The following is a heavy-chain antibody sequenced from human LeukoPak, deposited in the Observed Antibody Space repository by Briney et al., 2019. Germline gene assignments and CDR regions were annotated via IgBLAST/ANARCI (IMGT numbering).Heavy chain of an antibody. D-gene: IGHD5-18*01. CDR2: ISGGGGMT. CDR3: AKSDTLGN. Sequence: GGSLRLSCVASGFTFSSYAMSWVRQAPGKGLEWVSGISGGGGMTYSADSVKGRFTISRDDSKNTLYLQMNSLRADDTAVYFCAKSDTLGNWGQGTLVTVST. V-gene: IGHV3-23*01. CDR1: GFTFSSYA. J-gene: IGHJ4*02.